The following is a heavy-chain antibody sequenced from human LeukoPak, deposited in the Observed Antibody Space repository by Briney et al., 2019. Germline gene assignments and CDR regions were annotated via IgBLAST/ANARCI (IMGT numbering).Heavy chain of an antibody. J-gene: IGHJ4*02. CDR1: GFTFSSYG. CDR3: ARDRSSGWPGIFDY. D-gene: IGHD6-19*01. V-gene: IGHV3-30*03. Sequence: GGSLRLSCAASGFTFSSYGMHWVRQAPGKGLEWVAVISYDGSNKYYADSVKGRFTISRDNSKNTLYLQMNSLRAEDTAVYYCARDRSSGWPGIFDYWGQGTLVTVSS. CDR2: ISYDGSNK.